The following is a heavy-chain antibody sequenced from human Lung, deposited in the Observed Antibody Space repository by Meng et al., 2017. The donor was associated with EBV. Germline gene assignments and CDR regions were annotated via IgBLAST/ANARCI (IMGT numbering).Heavy chain of an antibody. CDR1: GYSVSSSSAA. CDR2: TYYRSKWYN. CDR3: ARGATSVFDL. J-gene: IGHJ2*01. Sequence: QVHLQQSGPGLVNPTQTLSLTCAFSGYSVSSSSAALSWIRQSPARGLEWLGRTYYRSKWYNDYAVFVKSRITINPDTSKNQFSLQLNSVTPEDTAVYYCARGATSVFDLWGRGTLVTVSS. V-gene: IGHV6-1*01.